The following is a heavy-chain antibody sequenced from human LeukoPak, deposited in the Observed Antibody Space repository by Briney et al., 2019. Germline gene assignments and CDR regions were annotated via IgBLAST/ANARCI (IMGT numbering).Heavy chain of an antibody. J-gene: IGHJ5*02. CDR1: GYSISSGYY. CDR3: ARGQRITMVRGVILNWFDP. D-gene: IGHD3-10*01. Sequence: SETLSLTCTVSGYSISSGYYWGWIRQPPGKGLEWIGSIYHSGSTYYNPSLKSRVTISVDTSKNQFSLKLSSVTAADTAVYYCARGQRITMVRGVILNWFDPWGQGTLVTVSS. V-gene: IGHV4-38-2*02. CDR2: IYHSGST.